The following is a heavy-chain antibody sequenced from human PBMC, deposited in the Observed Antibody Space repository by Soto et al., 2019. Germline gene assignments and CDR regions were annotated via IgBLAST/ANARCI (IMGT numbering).Heavy chain of an antibody. J-gene: IGHJ4*02. CDR3: ARGARRGYSYGLYYFDY. Sequence: PSETLSLTCAVYGGSFSGYYWSWIRQPPGKGLEWIGEINHSGSTNYNPSLKSRVTISVDTSKNQFSLKLSSVTAADTAVYYCARGARRGYSYGLYYFDYWGQGTLVTVSS. V-gene: IGHV4-34*01. D-gene: IGHD5-18*01. CDR2: INHSGST. CDR1: GGSFSGYY.